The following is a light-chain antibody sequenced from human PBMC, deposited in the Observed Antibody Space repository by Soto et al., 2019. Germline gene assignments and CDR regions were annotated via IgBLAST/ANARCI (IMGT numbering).Light chain of an antibody. J-gene: IGLJ1*01. CDR3: SSYTSSSTSYV. CDR2: EVS. V-gene: IGLV2-14*01. Sequence: SALTQPASVSGSPGQSITISCTGTSSDVGGYNYVSWYQQHPGKAPKLMIYEVSNRPSGVSNRFSGSKSGNTASLTISGLQAEDEADYYCSSYTSSSTSYVFGTGTKATVL. CDR1: SSDVGGYNY.